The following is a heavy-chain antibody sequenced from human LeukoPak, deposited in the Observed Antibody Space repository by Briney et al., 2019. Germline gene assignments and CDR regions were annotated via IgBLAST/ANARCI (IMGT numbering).Heavy chain of an antibody. D-gene: IGHD5-18*01. Sequence: GGSLRLSCTASVFTFGDYAMSWFRQAPGKGLEWVGFIRSKAYGGTTEYAASVKGRFTISRDDSKSIAYLQMNSLKTEDTAVYYCTRSVDTAMVSLGYWGQGTLVTVSS. CDR3: TRSVDTAMVSLGY. CDR2: IRSKAYGGTT. CDR1: VFTFGDYA. V-gene: IGHV3-49*03. J-gene: IGHJ4*02.